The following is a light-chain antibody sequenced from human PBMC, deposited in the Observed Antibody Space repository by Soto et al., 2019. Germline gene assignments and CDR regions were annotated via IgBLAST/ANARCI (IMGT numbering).Light chain of an antibody. J-gene: IGKJ5*01. CDR3: QQYGSSIT. CDR2: GAP. Sequence: EVVLTQSPVTLSVSAPQRATLSGRAIQSVSSSYVAWYQQKPGQAPMLLIYGAPSRATGIPDRFSGSGSGTDFTLTISRLEPEDFAVYYCQQYGSSITFGQGTRLEIK. V-gene: IGKV3-20*01. CDR1: QSVSSSY.